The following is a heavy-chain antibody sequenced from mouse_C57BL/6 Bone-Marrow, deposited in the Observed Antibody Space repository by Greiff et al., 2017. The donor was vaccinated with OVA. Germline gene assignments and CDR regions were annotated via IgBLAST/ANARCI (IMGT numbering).Heavy chain of an antibody. CDR2: FHPYNDDT. CDR3: ARGDYSLAWFAY. D-gene: IGHD2-12*01. V-gene: IGHV1-47*01. Sequence: VHLVESGAELVKPGASVKMSCKASGYTFTTYPIEWMKQNHGKSLEWIGNFHPYNDDTKYNEKFKGKATLTVEKSSSTVYLELSRLTSDDSAVYYCARGDYSLAWFAYWGQGTLVTVSA. CDR1: GYTFTTYP. J-gene: IGHJ3*01.